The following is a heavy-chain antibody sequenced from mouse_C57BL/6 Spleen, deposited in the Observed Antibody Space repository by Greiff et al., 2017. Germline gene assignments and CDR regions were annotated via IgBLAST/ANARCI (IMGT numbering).Heavy chain of an antibody. CDR1: GYSITSDY. CDR3: ARSPFYYDYDGYFDV. D-gene: IGHD2-4*01. Sequence: EVKLQESGPGLAKPSQTLSLTCSVTGYSITSDYWNWIRKFPGNKLEYMGYISYSGSTYYNPSLKSRIAITRDTSKNQYYLQLNSVTTEDTATYYCARSPFYYDYDGYFDVWGTGTTVTVSS. CDR2: ISYSGST. J-gene: IGHJ1*03. V-gene: IGHV3-8*01.